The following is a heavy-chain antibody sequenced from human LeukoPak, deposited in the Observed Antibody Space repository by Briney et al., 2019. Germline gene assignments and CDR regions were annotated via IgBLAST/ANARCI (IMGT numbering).Heavy chain of an antibody. D-gene: IGHD4-17*01. V-gene: IGHV4-31*03. Sequence: SETLSLTCTVSGGSISSGGYYWSWIRQHPGKGLEWIGYIYYSGSTYYNPSLKSRVTISVDTSKNQFSLKLSSVTAADTAVYYCARDKVSTTVTTHWFDPWGQGTLVTVSS. CDR2: IYYSGST. J-gene: IGHJ5*02. CDR1: GGSISSGGYY. CDR3: ARDKVSTTVTTHWFDP.